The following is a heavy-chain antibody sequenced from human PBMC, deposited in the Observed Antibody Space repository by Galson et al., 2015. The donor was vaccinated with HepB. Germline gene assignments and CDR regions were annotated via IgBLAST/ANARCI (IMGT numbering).Heavy chain of an antibody. D-gene: IGHD6-13*01. J-gene: IGHJ4*02. V-gene: IGHV3-48*03. Sequence: SLRLSCAASGFIFSDYEMNWVRQAPGKGLEWVSYISDSGSTRYYADSVKGRFTISRDNAKNSLYLQMSSLGAEDTAVYYCARHRSGSWYKDFDSWGQGTLVTASS. CDR1: GFIFSDYE. CDR3: ARHRSGSWYKDFDS. CDR2: ISDSGSTR.